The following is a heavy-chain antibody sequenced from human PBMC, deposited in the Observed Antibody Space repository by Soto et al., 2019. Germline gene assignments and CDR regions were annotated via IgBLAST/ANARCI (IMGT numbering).Heavy chain of an antibody. Sequence: ASVKVSCKASGYTFTSYAMHWVRQAPGQRLEWMGWINAGNGNTKYSQKFQGRVTITRDTSTSTAYMELRSLRSDDTAVYYCARDPDYVWGSYRYLGHFDYWGQGTLVTVSS. CDR3: ARDPDYVWGSYRYLGHFDY. J-gene: IGHJ4*02. D-gene: IGHD3-16*02. CDR2: INAGNGNT. V-gene: IGHV1-3*01. CDR1: GYTFTSYA.